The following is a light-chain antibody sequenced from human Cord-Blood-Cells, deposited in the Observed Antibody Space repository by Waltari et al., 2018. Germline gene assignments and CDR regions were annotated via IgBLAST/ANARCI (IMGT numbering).Light chain of an antibody. CDR2: GAS. V-gene: IGKV3-15*01. CDR3: QQYNNWPSLT. J-gene: IGKJ4*01. CDR1: QSVSSN. Sequence: EIVMTQSPATLSVSPGERATLSCRASQSVSSNLAWYQQKPGQAPRLLIYGASTRATGIPTRFSGSGSGTEFTLTISSLQSEDFAGYYCQQYNNWPSLTFGGGTKVETK.